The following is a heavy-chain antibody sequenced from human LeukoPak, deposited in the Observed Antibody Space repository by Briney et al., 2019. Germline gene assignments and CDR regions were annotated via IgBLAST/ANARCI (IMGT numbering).Heavy chain of an antibody. V-gene: IGHV3-7*01. J-gene: IGHJ4*02. CDR2: MNQDGTET. D-gene: IGHD1-14*01. CDR1: GFIFSAHW. Sequence: GGSLRLSCAASGFIFSAHWMNWVRQAPGKGLEWVAHMNQDGTETYYADSVKGRFTISRDNAKSSLYLQMNGLRADDTAVYHCARDSYRALEYWGQGALVTVSS. CDR3: ARDSYRALEY.